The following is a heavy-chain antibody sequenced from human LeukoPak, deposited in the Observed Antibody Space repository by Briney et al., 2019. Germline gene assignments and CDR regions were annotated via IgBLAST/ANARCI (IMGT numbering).Heavy chain of an antibody. CDR2: IYTSGRT. CDR3: ARDGVLGYCSSTSCPKRERWFVP. J-gene: IGHJ5*02. V-gene: IGHV4-61*02. D-gene: IGHD2-2*01. Sequence: SETLSLTCTVSGGSISSGSYYWSWIRQPAGKGLEWIGRIYTSGRTNYNPSLKSRVTISVDTSKNQFSLKLSSVTAADTAVYYCARDGVLGYCSSTSCPKRERWFVPWGQGTLVTVSS. CDR1: GGSISSGSYY.